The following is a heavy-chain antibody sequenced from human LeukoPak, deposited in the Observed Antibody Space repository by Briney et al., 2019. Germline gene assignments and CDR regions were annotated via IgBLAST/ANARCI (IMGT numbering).Heavy chain of an antibody. V-gene: IGHV1-3*01. Sequence: ASVKVSCKASGYTFTSYAMHWVRQAPGQRLEWMGWINAGNGNTKYSQKFQGRVTITRDTSASTAYMELSSLRSEDTAVYYCARGYSSGWYRREYFQHWGQGTLVTVSS. J-gene: IGHJ1*01. CDR2: INAGNGNT. D-gene: IGHD6-19*01. CDR1: GYTFTSYA. CDR3: ARGYSSGWYRREYFQH.